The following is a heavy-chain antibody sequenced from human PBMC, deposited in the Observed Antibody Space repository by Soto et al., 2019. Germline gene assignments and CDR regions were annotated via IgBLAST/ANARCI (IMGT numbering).Heavy chain of an antibody. D-gene: IGHD3-22*01. V-gene: IGHV3-23*01. Sequence: GGSLRLSCAASGFTFSSSAMSWVRQAPGKGLEWVSLISVPGGSANYADSVKGRFTVSRDNAKNSLYLQMNSLRAEDTAVYYCARGDDSSGYYYVYWGQGTLVTVSS. CDR1: GFTFSSSA. J-gene: IGHJ4*02. CDR2: ISVPGGSA. CDR3: ARGDDSSGYYYVY.